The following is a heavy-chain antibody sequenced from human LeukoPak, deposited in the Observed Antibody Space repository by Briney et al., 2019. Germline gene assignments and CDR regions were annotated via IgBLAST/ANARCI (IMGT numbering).Heavy chain of an antibody. CDR3: ARHLRGPVVPAPYDY. J-gene: IGHJ4*02. V-gene: IGHV4-39*06. Sequence: SETLSLTSTVPGGSLSSYFWSWIRQPPRKGREWIGRIYHSGSTSYNPYLTSRVAIPVETSKHQIPLNRNSVAAAHTALSYFARHLRGPVVPAPYDYWGQGTLVTVSS. CDR1: GGSLSSYF. CDR2: IYHSGST. D-gene: IGHD2-2*01.